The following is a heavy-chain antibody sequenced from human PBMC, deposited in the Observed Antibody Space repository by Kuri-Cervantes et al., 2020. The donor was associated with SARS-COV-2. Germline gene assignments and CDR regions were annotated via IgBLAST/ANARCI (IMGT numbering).Heavy chain of an antibody. J-gene: IGHJ4*02. CDR3: ARGVPVRGSIPVGAGTFDY. CDR1: GGSISSYY. Sequence: SETLSLTCTVSGGSISSYYWSWIRQPAGKGLEWIGRIYTSGSTNYNPSLKSRVTMSVDTSKNQFSLKLSSVTAADTAVHYCARGVPVRGSIPVGAGTFDYWGQGTLVTVSS. D-gene: IGHD3-16*01. CDR2: IYTSGST. V-gene: IGHV4-4*07.